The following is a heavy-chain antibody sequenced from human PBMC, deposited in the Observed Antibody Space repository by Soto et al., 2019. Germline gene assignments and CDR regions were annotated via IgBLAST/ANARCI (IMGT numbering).Heavy chain of an antibody. D-gene: IGHD2-15*01. J-gene: IGHJ4*02. CDR1: GFIFNTYS. CDR2: ISGSSQTI. CDR3: ARTLSWRRGPFDS. Sequence: PGESLKISCAASGFIFNTYSMNWVRQAPGKGLEWVSYISGSSQTIFYADSVRGRFTISRDNANNSTYLQMVSLRDEDTAVYYCARTLSWRRGPFDSWGQGTLVTVYS. V-gene: IGHV3-48*02.